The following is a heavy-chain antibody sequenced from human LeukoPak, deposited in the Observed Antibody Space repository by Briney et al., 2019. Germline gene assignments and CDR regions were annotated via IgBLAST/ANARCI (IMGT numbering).Heavy chain of an antibody. CDR3: TYYYDSSGYYGGFDP. J-gene: IGHJ5*02. CDR2: IIPILGIA. Sequence: SVQVSCNASGGTFSIYTISWVRQAPGQGLEWMGRIIPILGIANYAQKFQGRVTITADKSTSTAYMELSSLRSEDTAVYYCTYYYDSSGYYGGFDPWGQGTLVTVSS. V-gene: IGHV1-69*02. D-gene: IGHD3-22*01. CDR1: GGTFSIYT.